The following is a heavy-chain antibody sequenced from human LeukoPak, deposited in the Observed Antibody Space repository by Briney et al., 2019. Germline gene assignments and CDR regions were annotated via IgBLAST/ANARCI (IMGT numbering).Heavy chain of an antibody. D-gene: IGHD6-13*01. CDR1: GFTFASYG. J-gene: IGHJ4*02. V-gene: IGHV3-23*01. CDR2: ISSSGGST. CDR3: AKDRHPSMATAAYYFDY. Sequence: GGSLRLSCAASGFTFASYGMSWVRQAPGQGLEWVSGISSSGGSTYYADSVKGRFTISRDNSKNTLYLQMNSLRADDTALYYCAKDRHPSMATAAYYFDYWGQGTLVTVSS.